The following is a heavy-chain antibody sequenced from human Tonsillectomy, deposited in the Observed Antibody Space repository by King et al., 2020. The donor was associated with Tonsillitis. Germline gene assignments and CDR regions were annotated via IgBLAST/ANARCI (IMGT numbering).Heavy chain of an antibody. CDR2: IRSKAYGGTT. D-gene: IGHD2-2*01. V-gene: IGHV3-49*04. CDR1: GFTFGDYA. CDR3: TRGWGYCSSTSCHYFDY. J-gene: IGHJ4*02. Sequence: VQLVESGGGLVQPGRSLRLSCTASGFTFGDYAMSWVRQAPGKGLEWVGFIRSKAYGGTTEYAASVKGRFTISRDDSKSIAYLQMNSLKTEDTAMYYCTRGWGYCSSTSCHYFDYWGQGTLVTVSS.